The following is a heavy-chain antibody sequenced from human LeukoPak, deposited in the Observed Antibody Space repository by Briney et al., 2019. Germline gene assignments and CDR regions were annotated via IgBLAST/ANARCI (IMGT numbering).Heavy chain of an antibody. CDR1: GYTFTSYY. J-gene: IGHJ4*02. CDR3: ARAPHSSSWYRYFDY. Sequence: GASVKVSCKASGYTFTSYYMHWVRQAPGQGLEWMGWINPNSGGTNYAQKFQDWVTMTRDTSITTAYMELSRLRSDDTAVYYCARAPHSSSWYRYFDYWGQGTLVTVSS. CDR2: INPNSGGT. V-gene: IGHV1-2*04. D-gene: IGHD6-13*01.